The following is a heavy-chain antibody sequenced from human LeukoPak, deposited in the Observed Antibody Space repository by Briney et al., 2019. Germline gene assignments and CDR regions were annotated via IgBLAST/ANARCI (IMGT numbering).Heavy chain of an antibody. V-gene: IGHV4-38-2*01. CDR3: ARLTGTFDY. D-gene: IGHD1-1*01. CDR2: IYHSGRT. J-gene: IGHJ4*02. CDR1: GYSISSGYY. Sequence: SETLSLTCAVSGYSISSGYYWGWIRQPPGRGLEWIGSIYHSGRTYYNPSIKSRVTISVDTSKNQFSLKLSSVTAADTAVYYCARLTGTFDYWGQGTLVTVSS.